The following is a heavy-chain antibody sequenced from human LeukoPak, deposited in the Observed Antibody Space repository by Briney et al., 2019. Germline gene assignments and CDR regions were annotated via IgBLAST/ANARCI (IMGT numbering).Heavy chain of an antibody. V-gene: IGHV3-30*03. CDR3: AMAAFDI. J-gene: IGHJ3*02. CDR1: GFTFSSYG. CDR2: ISYDGSNK. Sequence: GGSLRRSCAASGFTFSSYGMHWVRQAPGKGLEWVAVISYDGSNKYYADSVKGRFTISRDNSKNTLYLQMNSLRAEDTAVYYCAMAAFDIWGQGTMVTVSS.